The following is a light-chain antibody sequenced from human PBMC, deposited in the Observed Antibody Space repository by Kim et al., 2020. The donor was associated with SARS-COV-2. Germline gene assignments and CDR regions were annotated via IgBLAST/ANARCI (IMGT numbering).Light chain of an antibody. CDR2: LNSDGSH. CDR1: SGHSSYA. V-gene: IGLV4-69*01. J-gene: IGLJ3*02. CDR3: QTWGTGSWV. Sequence: SAKLPCTLSSGHSSYAIAWHQQQPEKGPRYLMKLNSDGSHSKGDGIPDRFSGSSSGAERYLTISSLQSEDEADYYCQTWGTGSWVFGGGTQLTVL.